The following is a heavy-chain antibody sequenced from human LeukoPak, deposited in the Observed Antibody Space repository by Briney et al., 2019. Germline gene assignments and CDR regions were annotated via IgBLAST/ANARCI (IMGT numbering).Heavy chain of an antibody. CDR1: GFISSSYW. J-gene: IGHJ3*02. CDR3: ATYYYDSSGYYPDAFDI. D-gene: IGHD3-22*01. Sequence: PGGSLRLSCAASGFISSSYWMHWVRQPPGKGLVYIACINTDGFSTSYADSVKGRFTISRDNAKNTLYLQMNSLRAEDTAVYYCATYYYDSSGYYPDAFDIWGQGTMVTVSS. V-gene: IGHV3-74*01. CDR2: INTDGFST.